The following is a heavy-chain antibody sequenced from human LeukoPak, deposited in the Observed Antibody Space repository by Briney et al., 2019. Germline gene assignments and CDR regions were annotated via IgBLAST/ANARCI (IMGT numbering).Heavy chain of an antibody. CDR2: IYHSGST. Sequence: PSETLSPTCAVSGGSISSGGYSWSWTRQPPGKGLEWIGYIYHSGSTYYNPSLKSRVTISVDTSKNQFSLKLSSVTAADTAVYYCAGFTYYYDSSGYPKPDYWGQGTLVTVSS. V-gene: IGHV4-30-2*01. CDR1: GGSISSGGYS. D-gene: IGHD3-22*01. J-gene: IGHJ4*02. CDR3: AGFTYYYDSSGYPKPDY.